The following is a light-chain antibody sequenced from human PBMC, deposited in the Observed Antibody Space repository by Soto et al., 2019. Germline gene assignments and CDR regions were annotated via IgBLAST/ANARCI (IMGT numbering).Light chain of an antibody. CDR2: DVS. J-gene: IGLJ1*01. CDR1: GSDVGTYNR. Sequence: QSALTQPPSVSGSPGQSVAISCTGTGSDVGTYNRVSWYQQPPGIAPKLMIYDVSDRPSGVPDRFSGSKSGNTASLTISGLQAEDEADYYCSSYTSSSTYVFGTGTKLTVL. CDR3: SSYTSSSTYV. V-gene: IGLV2-18*02.